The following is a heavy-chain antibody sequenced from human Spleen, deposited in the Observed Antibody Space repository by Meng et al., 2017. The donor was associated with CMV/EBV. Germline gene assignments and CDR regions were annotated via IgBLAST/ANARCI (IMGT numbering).Heavy chain of an antibody. CDR2: IYYSGST. D-gene: IGHD3-22*01. V-gene: IGHV4-61*01. CDR1: GGSVSNGNYY. CDR3: ARGFYDSSGYYYDY. J-gene: IGHJ4*02. Sequence: SETLSLTCTVSGGSVSNGNYYWSWIRQPPGKGLEWIGYIYYSGSTNYNPSLKSRVTISVDTSKNQFSLKLSSVTAADTAVYYCARGFYDSSGYYYDYWGQGTLVTVSS.